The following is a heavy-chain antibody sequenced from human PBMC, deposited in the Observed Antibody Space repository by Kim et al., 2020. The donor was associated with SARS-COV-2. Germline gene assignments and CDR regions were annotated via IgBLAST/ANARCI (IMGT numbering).Heavy chain of an antibody. CDR2: ISWNSGSI. CDR1: GFTFCDYA. CDR3: AKDALGYCSSTSCYLRQQLVLGGAFDI. J-gene: IGHJ3*02. D-gene: IGHD2-2*01. Sequence: GGSLRLSCAASGFTFCDYAMHWVRQAPGKGLEWVSGISWNSGSIGYADSVKGRFTISRDNAKNSLYLQMNSLRAEDTALYYCAKDALGYCSSTSCYLRQQLVLGGAFDIWGQGTMVTVSS. V-gene: IGHV3-9*01.